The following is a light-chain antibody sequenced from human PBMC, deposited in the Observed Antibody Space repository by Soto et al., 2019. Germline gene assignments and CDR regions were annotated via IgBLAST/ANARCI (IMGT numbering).Light chain of an antibody. CDR1: QGISNY. J-gene: IGKJ3*01. V-gene: IGKV1-27*01. CDR3: QRYISAPFT. CDR2: AAS. Sequence: DIQMTQSPSSLSASVGDRVTITCRATQGISNYLAWYQQKPGKVPKLLIYAASTLQSGVPSRFSGSGSGTDVTLTISSLQPEDVATYYCQRYISAPFTFGPGTNVDIK.